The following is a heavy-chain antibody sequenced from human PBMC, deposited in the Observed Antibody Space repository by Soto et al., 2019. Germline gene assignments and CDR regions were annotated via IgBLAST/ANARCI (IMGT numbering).Heavy chain of an antibody. V-gene: IGHV1-46*01. CDR1: GYTFTSYY. CDR2: INPSGGST. J-gene: IGHJ4*02. CDR3: ASGPGIAAAGTFFDY. D-gene: IGHD6-13*01. Sequence: ASVKVSCKASGYTFTSYYMHWVRQAPGQGLEWMGIINPSGGSTSYAQKFQGRVTMTRDTSTSTVYMELSSLRSEDTAVYYCASGPGIAAAGTFFDYWGQGTLVTVSS.